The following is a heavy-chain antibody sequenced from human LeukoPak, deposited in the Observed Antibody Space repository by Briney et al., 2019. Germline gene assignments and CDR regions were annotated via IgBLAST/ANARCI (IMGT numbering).Heavy chain of an antibody. D-gene: IGHD2-15*01. J-gene: IGHJ4*02. CDR2: IYPGDSDT. CDR3: ARLPPLVGRPFDS. CDR1: GYSFTSYW. V-gene: IGHV5-51*01. Sequence: GESLKISCKGSGYSFTSYWIGWGRQMPGKGLEWMGIIYPGDSDTRYSPSFQGQVTISADKSISTAYLQWSSLKASDTDMYYCARLPPLVGRPFDSWGQGTLVTVSS.